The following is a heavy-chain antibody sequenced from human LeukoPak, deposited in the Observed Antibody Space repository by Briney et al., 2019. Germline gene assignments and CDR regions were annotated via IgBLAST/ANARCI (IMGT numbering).Heavy chain of an antibody. V-gene: IGHV4-31*03. Sequence: SETLSLTCTVSGGSISSGGYYWSWIRQNPGKGLEWIGYIYYSGRTHYNPALKSRVTITVDTSKNQFSLKLSPVTAADTAVYYCASGYDPYFDYWGQGTLVTVSP. CDR1: GGSISSGGYY. CDR3: ASGYDPYFDY. CDR2: IYYSGRT. D-gene: IGHD5-12*01. J-gene: IGHJ4*02.